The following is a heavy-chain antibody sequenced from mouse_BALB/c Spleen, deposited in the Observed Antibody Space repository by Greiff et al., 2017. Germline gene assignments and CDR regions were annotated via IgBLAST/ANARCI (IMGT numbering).Heavy chain of an antibody. V-gene: IGHV1S126*01. D-gene: IGHD2-10*01. Sequence: VQLQQSGPQLVRPGASVKISCKASGYSFTSYWMHWVKQRPGQGLEWIGMIDPSDSETRLNQKFKDKATLTVDKSSSTAYMQLSSPTSEDSAVYYCARDLLGYFDVWGAGTTVTVSS. J-gene: IGHJ1*01. CDR3: ARDLLGYFDV. CDR2: IDPSDSET. CDR1: GYSFTSYW.